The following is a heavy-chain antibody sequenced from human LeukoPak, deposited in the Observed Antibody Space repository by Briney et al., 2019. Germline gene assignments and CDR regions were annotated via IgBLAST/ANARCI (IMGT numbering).Heavy chain of an antibody. CDR3: ARGTSGYPSSYFDL. CDR1: GFNDSYKY. D-gene: IGHD3-22*01. Sequence: GGSLRLSRADAGFNDSYKYMKSVSQAPGKWLEWDSVIYSGGSTYYADSVKGRFSNSRDNSKNAVYLQMNSLRAEDTAVYYCARGTSGYPSSYFDLWGRGTLVTVSS. CDR2: IYSGGST. J-gene: IGHJ2*01. V-gene: IGHV3-53*01.